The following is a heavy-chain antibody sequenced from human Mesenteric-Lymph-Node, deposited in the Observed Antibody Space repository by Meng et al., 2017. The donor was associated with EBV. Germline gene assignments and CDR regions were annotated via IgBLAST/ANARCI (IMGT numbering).Heavy chain of an antibody. CDR1: GFSLTTSGVG. D-gene: IGHD3-22*01. V-gene: IGHV2-5*02. Sequence: QVTLKDSGPTLVKPTQTLTLTCTFSGFSLTTSGVGVGWIRQPPGKALEWLALIYWDDDKRYSSSLESRLTITQDTSKNQVVLTMTNMDPVDTATYYCAHSPLYQYDPRWFHPWGPGTLVTVSS. CDR2: IYWDDDK. J-gene: IGHJ5*02. CDR3: AHSPLYQYDPRWFHP.